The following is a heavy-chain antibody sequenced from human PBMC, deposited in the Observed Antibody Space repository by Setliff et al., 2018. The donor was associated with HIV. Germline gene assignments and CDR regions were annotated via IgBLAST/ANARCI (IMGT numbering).Heavy chain of an antibody. V-gene: IGHV4-39*07. CDR1: GDPLSRGSYY. J-gene: IGHJ6*03. Sequence: PSETLSLTCTVSGDPLSRGSYYWGWIRQPPGMGLEWIGRMYSSGSTYYNPSLKSRVPISVDTSKNQSSLKLSSVTAADTAVYYCAKGSSCQYYNYYYMDVWGKGTTVTVSS. D-gene: IGHD6-13*01. CDR3: AKGSSCQYYNYYYMDV. CDR2: MYSSGST.